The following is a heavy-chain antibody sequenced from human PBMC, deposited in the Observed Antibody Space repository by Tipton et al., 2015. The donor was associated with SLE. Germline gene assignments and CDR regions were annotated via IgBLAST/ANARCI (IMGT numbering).Heavy chain of an antibody. J-gene: IGHJ4*02. D-gene: IGHD3-16*01. CDR3: ARHAPGGVAVHFDY. Sequence: TLSLTCTVSGSSISSAYFWGWIRQPPGKGLDWIGAIYHGGSTFYNPSLKSRITMSLDTSQNQFSLRLSSVTAADTAVYYCARHAPGGVAVHFDYWGQGTLVTVSS. CDR1: GSSISSAYF. CDR2: IYHGGST. V-gene: IGHV4-38-2*02.